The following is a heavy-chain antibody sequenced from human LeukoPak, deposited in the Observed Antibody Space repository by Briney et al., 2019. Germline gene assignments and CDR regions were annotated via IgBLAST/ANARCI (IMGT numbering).Heavy chain of an antibody. V-gene: IGHV1-2*02. J-gene: IGHJ4*02. CDR2: INPNSGGT. CDR1: GYTFTGYY. Sequence: ASVKVSCKASGYTFTGYYMHWVRQAPGQGLEWMGWINPNSGGTNYAQKFQGRVTMTRDTSISTAYMELSRLRSDDTAVYYCAGGEMYYYDSSGYPDYWGQGTLVTVSS. CDR3: AGGEMYYYDSSGYPDY. D-gene: IGHD3-22*01.